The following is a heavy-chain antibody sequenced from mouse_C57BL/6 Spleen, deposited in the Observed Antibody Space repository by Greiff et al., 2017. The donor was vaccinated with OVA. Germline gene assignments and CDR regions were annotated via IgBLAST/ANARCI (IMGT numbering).Heavy chain of an antibody. CDR2: IYPGSGST. J-gene: IGHJ1*03. CDR1: GYTFTSYW. V-gene: IGHV1-55*01. Sequence: VQLQQPGAELVKPGASVKMSCKASGYTFTSYWITWVKQRPGQGLEWIGDIYPGSGSTNYNEKFKSKATLTVDTSSSTAYMQLSSLTSEYSAVYYCARDDGYDEEYFDVWGTGTTVTVSS. D-gene: IGHD2-2*01. CDR3: ARDDGYDEEYFDV.